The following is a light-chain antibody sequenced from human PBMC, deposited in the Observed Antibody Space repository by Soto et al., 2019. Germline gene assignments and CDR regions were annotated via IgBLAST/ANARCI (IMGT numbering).Light chain of an antibody. V-gene: IGLV2-14*01. Sequence: QSVLTQPASVSGSPGQSITISCTGSSSDIGRYNYVSWYQQLPGKAPKLIIYEVKNRPSGVSNRFSGSKSGNRASLTISGLQAEDEAQYFCSSYTSSNTVVFGGGTKVTVL. CDR1: SSDIGRYNY. J-gene: IGLJ2*01. CDR3: SSYTSSNTVV. CDR2: EVK.